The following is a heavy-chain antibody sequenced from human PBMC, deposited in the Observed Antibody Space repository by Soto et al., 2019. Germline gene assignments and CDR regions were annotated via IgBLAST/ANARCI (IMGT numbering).Heavy chain of an antibody. CDR3: ARLAARRYYYYYYMDV. D-gene: IGHD6-6*01. J-gene: IGHJ6*03. Sequence: SQTLSLTCSVYYGSFSGYYWSWIPQPPLKGLEWIGEINHSGSTNYNPSLKSRVTISVDTSKNQFSLKLSSVTAADTAVYYCARLAARRYYYYYYMDVWGKGTTVTVSS. V-gene: IGHV4-34*01. CDR1: YGSFSGYY. CDR2: INHSGST.